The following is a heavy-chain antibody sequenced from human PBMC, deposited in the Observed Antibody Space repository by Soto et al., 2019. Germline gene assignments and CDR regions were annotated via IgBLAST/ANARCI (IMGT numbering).Heavy chain of an antibody. CDR2: ISWKSNNI. Sequence: GGSLRLSCAASGFNFDNYAMHWVRQAPGKGLEWVSGISWKSNNIEYADSVKGRFTIFRDNAKKSLYLQMNSLKTEDTALYYCAKADAVASAGRDYFDHWGQGALVTVSS. CDR3: AKADAVASAGRDYFDH. J-gene: IGHJ4*02. CDR1: GFNFDNYA. D-gene: IGHD6-13*01. V-gene: IGHV3-9*01.